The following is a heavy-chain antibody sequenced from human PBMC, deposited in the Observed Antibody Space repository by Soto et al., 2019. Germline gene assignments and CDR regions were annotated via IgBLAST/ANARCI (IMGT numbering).Heavy chain of an antibody. CDR1: SGSMNTGGYY. CDR3: ARRGGSSSRYYYYALDV. Sequence: NPSETLSLTCSVSSGSMNTGGYYWSWIRQHPGKGLEWIGYIYSNGDTYYNPSLKSRVTISIDTSKDQFSLNLTSVTAADTAVYYCARRGGSSSRYYYYALDVWGLGTTVTVSS. CDR2: IYSNGDT. J-gene: IGHJ6*02. D-gene: IGHD6-6*01. V-gene: IGHV4-31*03.